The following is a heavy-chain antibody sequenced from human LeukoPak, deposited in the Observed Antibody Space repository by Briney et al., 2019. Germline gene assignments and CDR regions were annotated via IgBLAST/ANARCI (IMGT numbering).Heavy chain of an antibody. CDR1: GFTFNSYA. J-gene: IGHJ4*02. Sequence: GGSLRLSCAASGFTFNSYAMSWVRQAPGKGLEWVSGISVAGSKRHYADSVKGRFTISRDNPKNTLYLQMNSLRAEDTALYYCAKDSLAYCTSSSCFDFDFWGQGALVTVSS. V-gene: IGHV3-23*01. D-gene: IGHD2-2*01. CDR3: AKDSLAYCTSSSCFDFDF. CDR2: ISVAGSKR.